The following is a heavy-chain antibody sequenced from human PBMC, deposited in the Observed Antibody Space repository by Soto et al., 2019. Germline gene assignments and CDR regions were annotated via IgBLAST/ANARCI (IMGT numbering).Heavy chain of an antibody. CDR1: GFTFSRYG. J-gene: IGHJ6*04. CDR2: IWYDGSNK. CDR3: AIDRMALEVRHHYGIDV. D-gene: IGHD1-7*01. V-gene: IGHV3-33*01. Sequence: PGGSMGLSCAACGFTFSRYGMHVVRQAPGKGQERGAVIWYDGSNKWYADSVKGRFTISRDTTNNTLYLQMNTLRADDTAVYYCAIDRMALEVRHHYGIDVLGKGATVTV.